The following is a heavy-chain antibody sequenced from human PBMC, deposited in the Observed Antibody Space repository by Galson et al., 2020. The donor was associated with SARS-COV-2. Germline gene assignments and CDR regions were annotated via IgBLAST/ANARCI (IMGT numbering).Heavy chain of an antibody. Sequence: ASETLSLTCTVSGGSISRGDYYWSWIRQSPGKGLEWIGYIYHSGSTFYNPSLLGRVSISNETSRNQFPLELTSVTAADPAGYFCARGGGWLHSFDYWGQGARVAVSS. D-gene: IGHD5-12*01. J-gene: IGHJ4*02. CDR3: ARGGGWLHSFDY. CDR2: IYHSGST. CDR1: GGSISRGDYY. V-gene: IGHV4-30-4*01.